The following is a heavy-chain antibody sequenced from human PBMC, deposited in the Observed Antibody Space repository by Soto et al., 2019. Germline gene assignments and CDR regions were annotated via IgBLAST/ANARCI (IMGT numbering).Heavy chain of an antibody. V-gene: IGHV4-31*03. CDR2: ISHSGST. CDR3: AREYTYGSNFFDC. CDR1: GGSISSAAYY. Sequence: QVQLQESDPGLVKPSQTLSLSCTVSGGSISSAAYYWSWIRQHPGKGLEWIGYISHSGSTYSTPSLKSRVIISADTSKNQFSLNLTSVTAADTAVYYCAREYTYGSNFFDCWGQGALVTVSS. J-gene: IGHJ4*02. D-gene: IGHD5-18*01.